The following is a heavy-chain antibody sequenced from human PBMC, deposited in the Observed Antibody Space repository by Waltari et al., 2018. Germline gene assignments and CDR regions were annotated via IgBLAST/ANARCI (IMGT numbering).Heavy chain of an antibody. CDR1: GFTFSNAW. CDR3: TTDPHGYCSSTSCPLGV. CDR2: IKSKTDGGTT. J-gene: IGHJ6*02. Sequence: EVQLVESGGGLVKPGGSLRLSCAASGFTFSNAWMSWVRQAPGKGLEWVGRIKSKTDGGTTDYAAPVKGRFTISRDDSKSTRYMQMNSLKTEDTAVYYCTTDPHGYCSSTSCPLGVWGQGTTVTVSS. D-gene: IGHD2-2*01. V-gene: IGHV3-15*01.